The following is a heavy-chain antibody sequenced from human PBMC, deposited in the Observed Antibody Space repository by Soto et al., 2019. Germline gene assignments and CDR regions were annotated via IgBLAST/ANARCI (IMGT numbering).Heavy chain of an antibody. CDR2: IYSGGDT. CDR3: ARNYYDSGGGFDY. V-gene: IGHV3-53*01. D-gene: IGHD3-22*01. CDR1: GFTVSSNY. Sequence: EVQLVESGGGLIQPGGSLRLSCAASGFTVSSNYMSWVRQAPGKGLEWVSVIYSGGDTYCADSVKGRFTISRDNSKNTLYLQTNSLRAEDTAVYYCARNYYDSGGGFDYWGQGTLVTVSS. J-gene: IGHJ4*02.